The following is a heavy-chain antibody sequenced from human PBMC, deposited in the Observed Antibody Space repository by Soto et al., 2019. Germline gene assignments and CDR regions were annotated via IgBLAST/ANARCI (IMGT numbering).Heavy chain of an antibody. CDR2: IRSKANSYAT. D-gene: IGHD3-10*01. CDR1: GFTFSGSA. J-gene: IGHJ4*02. Sequence: GGSLRLSCAASGFTFSGSAMHWVRQASGKGLEWVGRIRSKANSYATAYAASVKGRFTISRDDSKNTAYLQMNSLKPEDTVVYYCTRSHYYGSGYYFDYWGQGTLVTVSS. CDR3: TRSHYYGSGYYFDY. V-gene: IGHV3-73*01.